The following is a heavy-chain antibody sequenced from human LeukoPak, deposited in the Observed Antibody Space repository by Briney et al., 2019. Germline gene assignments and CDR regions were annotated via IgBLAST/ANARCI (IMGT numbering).Heavy chain of an antibody. J-gene: IGHJ6*03. D-gene: IGHD6-6*01. CDR2: INWNGGST. CDR3: ARDKQLVRGYYYYYMDV. CDR1: GGSISSYY. Sequence: ETLSLTCAVSGGSISSYYWSWIRQPPGKGLEWVSGINWNGGSTGYADSVKGRFTISRDNAKNSLYLQMNSLRAEDTALYYCARDKQLVRGYYYYYMDVWGKGTTVTVSS. V-gene: IGHV3-20*04.